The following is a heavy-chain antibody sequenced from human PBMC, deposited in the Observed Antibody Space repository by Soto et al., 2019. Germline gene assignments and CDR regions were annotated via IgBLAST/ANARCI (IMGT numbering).Heavy chain of an antibody. CDR1: GGSISSGGYY. CDR2: IYYSGST. D-gene: IGHD2-15*01. V-gene: IGHV4-31*03. CDR3: AREPVAYYFYGMDV. J-gene: IGHJ6*02. Sequence: QGQLQESGPGLVKPSQTLSLTCTVSGGSISSGGYYWSWIRQHPGKGLEWIGHIYYSGSTYYNPTLKSRVTISVDTSKNQSSLKLSSVTAADTAVYYCAREPVAYYFYGMDVWGQGTTVTVSS.